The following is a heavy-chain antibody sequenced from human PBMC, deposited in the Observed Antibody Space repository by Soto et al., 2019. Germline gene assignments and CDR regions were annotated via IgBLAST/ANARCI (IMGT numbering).Heavy chain of an antibody. D-gene: IGHD5-12*01. CDR2: INPSGGST. CDR3: ASNIVATIGPGAFDI. J-gene: IGHJ3*02. Sequence: ASVKVSCKASGYTFTSYYMHWVRQAPGQGLEWMGIINPSGGSTSYAQKFQGRVTMTRDTSTSTVYMELSSLRSEDTAVYYCASNIVATIGPGAFDIWGQGTMVTVSS. V-gene: IGHV1-46*03. CDR1: GYTFTSYY.